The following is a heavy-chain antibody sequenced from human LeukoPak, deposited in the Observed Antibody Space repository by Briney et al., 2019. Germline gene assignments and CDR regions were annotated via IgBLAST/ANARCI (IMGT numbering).Heavy chain of an antibody. D-gene: IGHD5/OR15-5a*01. J-gene: IGHJ4*02. CDR1: GFTFSSYA. Sequence: PGGSLRLSCAASGFTFSSYAMSWVRQAPGKGLEWVSVIYSGGNTYYADSVKGRFTISRDNSKNTVYLQMNSLRAEDTAVYYCASLVSYWGQGTLVTVSS. CDR3: ASLVSY. V-gene: IGHV3-23*03. CDR2: IYSGGNT.